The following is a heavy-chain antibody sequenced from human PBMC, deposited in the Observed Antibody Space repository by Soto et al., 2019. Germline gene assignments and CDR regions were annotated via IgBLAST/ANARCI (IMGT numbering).Heavy chain of an antibody. J-gene: IGHJ3*02. Sequence: EVQLVESGGGLVQPGGSLTLSCAASGFTFSRHWMHWVRQAPGKGLVWVSRIKTDGTSTSYADSVKGRFSISRDNAKNTLGLQMNSLTAEDTAVYYCARDMRAVPWYGGVSSAFDIWGQVTVVTVSS. CDR3: ARDMRAVPWYGGVSSAFDI. V-gene: IGHV3-74*01. D-gene: IGHD3-10*01. CDR2: IKTDGTST. CDR1: GFTFSRHW.